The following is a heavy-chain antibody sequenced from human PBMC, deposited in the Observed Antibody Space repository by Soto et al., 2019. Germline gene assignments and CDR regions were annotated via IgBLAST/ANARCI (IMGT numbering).Heavy chain of an antibody. CDR3: ARDTAGRTTVNNIDY. V-gene: IGHV3-33*01. J-gene: IGHJ4*02. CDR2: IWYDGSNK. CDR1: GFTFSSYG. Sequence: GGSLRLSCAASGFTFSSYGMHWVRQAPGKGLEWVAVIWYDGSNKYYADSVKGRFTISRDNSKNTLYLQMNSLRAEDTAVYYCARDTAGRTTVNNIDYWGQGTLVTVSS. D-gene: IGHD4-17*01.